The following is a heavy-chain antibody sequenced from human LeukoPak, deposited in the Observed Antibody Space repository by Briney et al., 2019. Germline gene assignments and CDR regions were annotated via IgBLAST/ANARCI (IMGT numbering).Heavy chain of an antibody. D-gene: IGHD4-11*01. CDR2: ISYDGSNK. Sequence: AGGSLRLSCAASGFTFSSYAMHWVHQAPGKGLEWVAVISYDGSNKYYADSVKGRFTISRDNSKNTLYLQMNSLRAEDAAVYYCARAPHDYSNYDYWGQGTLVTVSS. CDR1: GFTFSSYA. V-gene: IGHV3-30-3*01. J-gene: IGHJ4*02. CDR3: ARAPHDYSNYDY.